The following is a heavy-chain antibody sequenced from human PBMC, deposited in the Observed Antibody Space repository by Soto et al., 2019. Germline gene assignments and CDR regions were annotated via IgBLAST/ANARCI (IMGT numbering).Heavy chain of an antibody. CDR1: GYNFNKYA. D-gene: IGHD4-4*01. V-gene: IGHV3-23*01. CDR2: ISSGGDNT. J-gene: IGHJ3*02. CDR3: VRRAQYFDGTVFDVFDI. Sequence: EVQLLESGGGLRQPGGSLRLSCVASGYNFNKYAVSWVRQAPGKGLEWVSAISSGGDNTHYADSVKGRFTITRDNSKNMLYLEINSLTVEDTAVYYCVRRAQYFDGTVFDVFDIWGQGTRVTVSS.